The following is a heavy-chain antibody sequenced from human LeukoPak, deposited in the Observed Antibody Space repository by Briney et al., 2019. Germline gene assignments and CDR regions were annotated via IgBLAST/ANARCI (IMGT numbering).Heavy chain of an antibody. CDR2: IRYDGSNK. CDR1: GFTFSSYG. J-gene: IGHJ4*02. Sequence: PGGSLRLSCAASGFTFSSYGMHWVRQAPGKGLEWVAFIRYDGSNKYYPDSVKGRFTISRDNSKNTLYLQMNSLRAEDTAVNYCAEDPPHSMIAAAGMGYFDYWGQGTLVTVSS. V-gene: IGHV3-30*02. CDR3: AEDPPHSMIAAAGMGYFDY. D-gene: IGHD6-13*01.